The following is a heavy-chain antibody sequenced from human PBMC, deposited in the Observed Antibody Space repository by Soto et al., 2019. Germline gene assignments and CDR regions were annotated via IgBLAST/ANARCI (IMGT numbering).Heavy chain of an antibody. V-gene: IGHV5-51*01. CDR2: IYPGDSNT. J-gene: IGHJ4*02. CDR3: ARPEFPTWSSDHDYPFAH. Sequence: GESLKISCKGSGYSFTSYWMGWVRQMPGKGLEWMGIIYPGDSNTRYSPSLQGQVTISVDKSISTAYLQWSSLKATDTAMYYCARPEFPTWSSDHDYPFAHWGQGSLVPVSS. CDR1: GYSFTSYW. D-gene: IGHD6-19*01.